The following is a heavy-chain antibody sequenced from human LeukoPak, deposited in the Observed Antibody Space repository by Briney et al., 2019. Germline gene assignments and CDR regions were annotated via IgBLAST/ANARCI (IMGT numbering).Heavy chain of an antibody. CDR2: ISGDGGST. D-gene: IGHD5-18*01. CDR3: GKNGGYSYGYLGPLDY. CDR1: GFTFDDYA. Sequence: GGSLRLSCAASGFTFDDYAMHWVRQAPGKGLEWVSLISGDGGSTYYADSVKGRFTISRDNSKNSLYLQMNSLRTEDTALYYCGKNGGYSYGYLGPLDYWGQGTLVAVSS. V-gene: IGHV3-43*02. J-gene: IGHJ4*02.